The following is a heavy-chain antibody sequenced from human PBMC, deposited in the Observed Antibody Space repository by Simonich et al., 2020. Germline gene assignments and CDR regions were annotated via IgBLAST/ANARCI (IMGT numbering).Heavy chain of an antibody. V-gene: IGHV3-9*01. D-gene: IGHD2-15*01. CDR2: ISWNRCSI. Sequence: EVQLVESGGGLVQPGRSLRLSFAASGFTFGDNSKHWVRQAPGKGLGWVSGISWNRCSIGYADSLKCRFTISRDNAKNSLYLQMNSLRAEDTALYYCAKDSGYCSGGSCYYFDYWGQGTLVTVSS. J-gene: IGHJ4*02. CDR1: GFTFGDNS. CDR3: AKDSGYCSGGSCYYFDY.